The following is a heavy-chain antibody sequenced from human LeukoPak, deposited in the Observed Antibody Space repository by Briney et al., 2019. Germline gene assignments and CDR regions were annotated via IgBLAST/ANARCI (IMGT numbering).Heavy chain of an antibody. Sequence: GGSLRLSCAASGFTFSSYSMNWVRQAPGKGLEWVSSISSSSSYIYYADSVKGRLTISRDNAKNSLYLQMNSLRAEDTAVYYCARGRRTGTTDYFDYWGQGTLVTVSS. CDR1: GFTFSSYS. D-gene: IGHD1/OR15-1a*01. V-gene: IGHV3-21*01. J-gene: IGHJ4*02. CDR3: ARGRRTGTTDYFDY. CDR2: ISSSSSYI.